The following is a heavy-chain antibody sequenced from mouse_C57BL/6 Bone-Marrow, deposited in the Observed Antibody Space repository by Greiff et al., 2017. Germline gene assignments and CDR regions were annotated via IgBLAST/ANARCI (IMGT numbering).Heavy chain of an antibody. D-gene: IGHD2-4*01. CDR1: GYTFTDYY. CDR3: ANLYDYDDY. Sequence: VQLQQSGPELVKPGASVKISCKASGYTFTDYYMNWVKQSHGKGLEWIGDINPNNGGTSYNQKFKGKATLTVDKSSSTAYMELRSLTSEDSAVYYCANLYDYDDYWGQGTTLTVSS. CDR2: INPNNGGT. V-gene: IGHV1-26*01. J-gene: IGHJ2*01.